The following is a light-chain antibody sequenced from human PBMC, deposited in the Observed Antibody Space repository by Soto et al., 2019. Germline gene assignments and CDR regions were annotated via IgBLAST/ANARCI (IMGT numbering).Light chain of an antibody. Sequence: EIVLTQSPVTLSLSAGERAALSCRASQSVSSLLAWYQQKPGQAPRLLIYDASNRATGIPARFSGNGSGTDFTLTISRLEPEDSAVYYCHHRSYWPPSLGPGTTVEIK. J-gene: IGKJ3*01. CDR3: HHRSYWPPS. CDR2: DAS. CDR1: QSVSSL. V-gene: IGKV3-11*01.